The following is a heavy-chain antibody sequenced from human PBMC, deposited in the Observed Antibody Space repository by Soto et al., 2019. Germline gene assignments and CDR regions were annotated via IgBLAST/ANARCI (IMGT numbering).Heavy chain of an antibody. J-gene: IGHJ4*02. Sequence: GGSLRLSCAASGFIFSNYWMRWVRQAPGKGLVWVSRIKSGEIGISYADSVKGRFTISRDNAKNTLYLQMNSLRVEDTAVYYCARGGADILTGPLDYWGQGTLVTGS. CDR1: GFIFSNYW. CDR3: ARGGADILTGPLDY. V-gene: IGHV3-74*01. CDR2: IKSGEIGI. D-gene: IGHD3-9*01.